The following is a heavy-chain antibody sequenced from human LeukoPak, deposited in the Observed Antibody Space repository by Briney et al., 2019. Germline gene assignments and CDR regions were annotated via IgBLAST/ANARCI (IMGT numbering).Heavy chain of an antibody. Sequence: RSETLSLTCTVPGGSISGYYWSWIRQPPGKGLEWIGYIYYSGSTNYNPSLKSRVTISVDTSKNQFSLKLSSMTAADTAVYYCARVHGDYVDYWGQGTLVTVSS. J-gene: IGHJ4*02. CDR2: IYYSGST. V-gene: IGHV4-59*01. CDR3: ARVHGDYVDY. D-gene: IGHD4-17*01. CDR1: GGSISGYY.